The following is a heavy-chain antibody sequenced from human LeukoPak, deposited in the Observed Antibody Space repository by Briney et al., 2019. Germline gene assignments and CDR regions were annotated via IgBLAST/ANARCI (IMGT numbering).Heavy chain of an antibody. D-gene: IGHD3-3*01. Sequence: GGSLRLSCAASGFTVSSNYMSWVRQAPGKGLEWVSVIYSGGSTYYADSVKGRFTISRDNSKNTLYLQMNSLRAEDTAVYYCAQTRFWSEFDIWGQGTMVTVSS. CDR3: AQTRFWSEFDI. CDR1: GFTVSSNY. J-gene: IGHJ3*02. CDR2: IYSGGST. V-gene: IGHV3-53*01.